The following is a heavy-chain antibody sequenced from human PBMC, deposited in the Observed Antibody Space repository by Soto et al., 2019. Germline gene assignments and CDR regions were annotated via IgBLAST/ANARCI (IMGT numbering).Heavy chain of an antibody. J-gene: IGHJ4*02. CDR2: ISAYNGNT. D-gene: IGHD1-26*01. CDR3: AKYSPSEWDSQAGFDD. V-gene: IGHV1-18*01. Sequence: ASVKVSCKASGYTFSSYGISWVRQAPGQGLEWMGWISAYNGNTDYAQKLQGRVTMTTDTSTSTAYMELRSLRSDDTAVYYCAKYSPSEWDSQAGFDDWGQGTLVTGSS. CDR1: GYTFSSYG.